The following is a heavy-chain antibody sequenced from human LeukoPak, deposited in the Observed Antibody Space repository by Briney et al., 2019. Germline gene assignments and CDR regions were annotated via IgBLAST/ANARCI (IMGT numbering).Heavy chain of an antibody. CDR2: IYSSWIT. Sequence: SETLSLTCTAAVCSINNYYWSWIRQPAGKGLEWIGRIYSSWITNYNPALKSRVTMSGDTSKNQFSLKLRSVTAADTAVYYCARNAGGSYGYCDNWGQGTLVSVSS. J-gene: IGHJ4*02. CDR1: VCSINNYY. CDR3: ARNAGGSYGYCDN. D-gene: IGHD5-18*01. V-gene: IGHV4-4*07.